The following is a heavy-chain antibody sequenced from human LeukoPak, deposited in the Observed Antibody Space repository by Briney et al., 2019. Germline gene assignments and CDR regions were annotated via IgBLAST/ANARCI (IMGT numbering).Heavy chain of an antibody. CDR1: GFTFSSHW. CDR3: ARGSGNEPFDY. D-gene: IGHD5-12*01. J-gene: IGHJ4*02. Sequence: PGGSLRLSCAASGFTFSSHWIHWVRQAPGKGLVWVSGINRDGSSTSYADSVKGRFTISRDNAKNTLYLQMNSLRAEDTAVYYCARGSGNEPFDYWSQGTLVTVSS. CDR2: INRDGSST. V-gene: IGHV3-74*01.